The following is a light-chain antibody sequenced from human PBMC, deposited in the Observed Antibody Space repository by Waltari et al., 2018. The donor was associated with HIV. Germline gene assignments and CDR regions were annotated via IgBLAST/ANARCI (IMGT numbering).Light chain of an antibody. J-gene: IGLJ2*01. CDR2: SNT. CDR1: SPNIAAHTD. V-gene: IGLV1-40*01. CDR3: QSYDSSLSASI. Sequence: QSVLTQPPSASGAPGQRVTIPRTCSSPNIAAHTDVHWYQQLPGTAPKLLIYSNTNRPSGVPDRFSGSKSGTSASLAITGLQPEDEADYYCQSYDSSLSASIFGGGTQLTVL.